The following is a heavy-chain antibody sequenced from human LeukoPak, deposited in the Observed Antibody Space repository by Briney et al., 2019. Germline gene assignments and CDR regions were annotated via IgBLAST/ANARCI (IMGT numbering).Heavy chain of an antibody. J-gene: IGHJ6*03. CDR2: IKQDGSEK. Sequence: GGSLRLSCAASGFTFSSYWMSWVRQAPGKGLEWVANIKQDGSEKYYVDSVKGRFTISRDNAKNSLYLQMNSLRAEDTAVYYCARDTYLWFGESNDYMDVWGKGTTVTVSS. CDR1: GFTFSSYW. D-gene: IGHD3-10*01. CDR3: ARDTYLWFGESNDYMDV. V-gene: IGHV3-7*01.